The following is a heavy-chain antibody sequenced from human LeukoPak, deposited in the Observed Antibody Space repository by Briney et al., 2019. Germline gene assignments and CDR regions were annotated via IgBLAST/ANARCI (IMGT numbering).Heavy chain of an antibody. Sequence: SVKVSCKASGGTFSSYAISWVRQAPGQGLEWMGGIIPIFGTANYAQKFQGRVTITTDESTSTAYTELSSLRSEDTAVYYCARALEYYDFWSGYWFDPWGQGTLVTVSS. J-gene: IGHJ5*02. CDR1: GGTFSSYA. CDR3: ARALEYYDFWSGYWFDP. CDR2: IIPIFGTA. V-gene: IGHV1-69*05. D-gene: IGHD3-3*01.